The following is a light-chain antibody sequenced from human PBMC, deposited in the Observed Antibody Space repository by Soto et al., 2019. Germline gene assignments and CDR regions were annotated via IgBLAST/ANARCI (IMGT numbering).Light chain of an antibody. CDR2: SNN. Sequence: QSVLTQPPSASVTPGQRGTISCSGSSSNIGSNYVYWYQQLPGTAPKLLIYSNNQRPSGVPDRFSGAKSGTSASLAISGLRSEDEADYYCAAWDDSLSGWVFGGGTKVTVL. CDR3: AAWDDSLSGWV. J-gene: IGLJ3*02. V-gene: IGLV1-47*02. CDR1: SSNIGSNY.